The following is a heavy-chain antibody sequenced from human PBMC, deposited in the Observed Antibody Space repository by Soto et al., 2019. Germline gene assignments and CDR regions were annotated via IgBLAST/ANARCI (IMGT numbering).Heavy chain of an antibody. D-gene: IGHD6-13*01. J-gene: IGHJ4*02. CDR2: IYHSGST. Sequence: QLQLQESGSGLVKPSQTLSLTCAVSGGSISSSGYSWSWIRQPPGKGLEWIGYIYHSGSTYYNPSRXSXAXTXXDRSKNQFSRKLSSVTAADTAVDYPAGGQQRVRNYWRRGTLVTVSS. V-gene: IGHV4-30-2*01. CDR1: GGSISSSGYS. CDR3: AGGQQRVRNY.